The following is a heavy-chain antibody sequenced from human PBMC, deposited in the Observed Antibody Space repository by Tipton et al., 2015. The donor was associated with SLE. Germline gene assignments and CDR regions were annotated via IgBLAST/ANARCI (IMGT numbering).Heavy chain of an antibody. Sequence: LRLSCTVSGGSISSSSYYWGWIRQPPGKGLEWFGSIYYSGSTYYNPSLKSRVTISVDTSKNQFSLKLSSVTAADTAVYYCARPLDPYYDFWSGYYPDAFDIWGQGTMVTVSS. CDR1: GGSISSSSYY. CDR3: ARPLDPYYDFWSGYYPDAFDI. D-gene: IGHD3-3*01. CDR2: IYYSGST. V-gene: IGHV4-39*01. J-gene: IGHJ3*02.